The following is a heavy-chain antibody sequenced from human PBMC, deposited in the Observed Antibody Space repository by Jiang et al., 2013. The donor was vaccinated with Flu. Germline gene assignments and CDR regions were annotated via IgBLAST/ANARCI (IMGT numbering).Heavy chain of an antibody. V-gene: IGHV1-69*01. CDR2: IFGTA. D-gene: IGHD3-22*01. Sequence: IFGTANYAQKFQGRVTITADESTSTAYMELSSLRSEDTAVYYCARALTAGTMIVVGTAFDIWGQGTMVTVSS. J-gene: IGHJ3*02. CDR3: ARALTAGTMIVVGTAFDI.